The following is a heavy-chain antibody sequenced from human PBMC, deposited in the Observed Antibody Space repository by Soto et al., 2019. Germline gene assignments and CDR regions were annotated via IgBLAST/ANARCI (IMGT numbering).Heavy chain of an antibody. J-gene: IGHJ6*02. CDR3: ARDMEPDVVGATYYYYYGMDV. CDR2: INPSGGST. V-gene: IGHV1-46*01. D-gene: IGHD1-26*01. CDR1: GYAFTIYY. Sequence: ASVKVSCKASGYAFTIYYMHWVRQAPGQGLEWMGIINPSGGSTSYAQKFQGRVTMTRDTSTSTVYMELSSLRSEDTAVYYCARDMEPDVVGATYYYYYGMDVWGQGTTVTVSS.